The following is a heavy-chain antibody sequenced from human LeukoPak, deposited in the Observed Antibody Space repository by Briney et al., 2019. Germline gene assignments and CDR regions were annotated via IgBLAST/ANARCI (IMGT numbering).Heavy chain of an antibody. CDR3: ARTLLNWGLNY. V-gene: IGHV3-11*03. D-gene: IGHD7-27*01. CDR1: GFTFSDYY. Sequence: GGSLRLSCAASGFTFSDYYMSWIRQAPGKGLEWVSYISSSSDYTKYADSVRGRFTISRDNAKNSLFLQTNSLRAEDTAVYYCARTLLNWGLNYWGQGTLVTVSS. CDR2: ISSSSDYT. J-gene: IGHJ4*02.